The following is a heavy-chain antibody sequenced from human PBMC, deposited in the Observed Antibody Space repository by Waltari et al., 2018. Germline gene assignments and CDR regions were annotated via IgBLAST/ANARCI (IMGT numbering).Heavy chain of an antibody. D-gene: IGHD3-9*01. Sequence: QVQLVQSGAEVKKPGASVKVSCKASGYTFTGYYMHWVRQAPGQGLEWMGWINPNSGGTNYAQKFQGRVTMTRDTSISTAYMELSRLRSDDTAVYYCARAVLRYFDWLFNFDYWGQGTLVTVSS. CDR3: ARAVLRYFDWLFNFDY. J-gene: IGHJ4*02. CDR2: INPNSGGT. CDR1: GYTFTGYY. V-gene: IGHV1-2*02.